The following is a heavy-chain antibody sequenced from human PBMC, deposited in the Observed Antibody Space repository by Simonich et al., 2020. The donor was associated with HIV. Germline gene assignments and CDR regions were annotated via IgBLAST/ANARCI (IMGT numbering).Heavy chain of an antibody. V-gene: IGHV4-38-2*01. CDR1: GYSISSGYY. CDR2: IYLSGST. J-gene: IGHJ4*02. CDR3: YGDYGEYYFDH. D-gene: IGHD4-17*01. Sequence: QVQLQESGPGLVKPSETLSLTCAVSGYSISSGYYWGWIRQPPGKGLEWIGSIYLSGSTYYNPSLKSRVTISVDTSKNQFSLKMSSRTAADTAVYYCYGDYGEYYFDHWSQGTLVTVSS.